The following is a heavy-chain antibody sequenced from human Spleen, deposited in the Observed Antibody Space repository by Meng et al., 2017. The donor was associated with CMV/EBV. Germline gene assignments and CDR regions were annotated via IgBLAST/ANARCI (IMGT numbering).Heavy chain of an antibody. Sequence: GESLKISCAASGFTFSNYGMHWVRQAPGKGLEWVAVISYDGSNKYYAESVKGRFTISRDNSKKMLYLQMNSLRAEDTAVYYCARDGTITMIRGTFGWFDPWGQGTLVTV. CDR2: ISYDGSNK. J-gene: IGHJ5*02. CDR3: ARDGTITMIRGTFGWFDP. D-gene: IGHD3-10*01. V-gene: IGHV3-30*19. CDR1: GFTFSNYG.